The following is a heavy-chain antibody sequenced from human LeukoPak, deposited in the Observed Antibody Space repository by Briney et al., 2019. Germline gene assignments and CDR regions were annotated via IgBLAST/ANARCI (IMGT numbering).Heavy chain of an antibody. D-gene: IGHD3-16*01. J-gene: IGHJ5*02. CDR2: ISAQHGQT. CDR3: AKTARRGGQNWLDP. CDR1: GYSENFYG. V-gene: IGHV1-18*01. Sequence: ASVKVSCKTSGYSENFYGITWVRQVAGQGLEWMGWISAQHGQTEYAPNSQDRVTMTTDTYTNTAYMELRSLRSDDTAVYYCAKTARRGGQNWLDPWGQGTLVTVSS.